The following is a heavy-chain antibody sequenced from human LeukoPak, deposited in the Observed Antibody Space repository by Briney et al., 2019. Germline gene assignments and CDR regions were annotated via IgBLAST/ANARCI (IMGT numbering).Heavy chain of an antibody. CDR1: GFTFSSYA. CDR2: IRSKDNDGTT. CDR3: TRDRWGGGYISRGMDV. J-gene: IGHJ6*04. D-gene: IGHD5-12*01. Sequence: GGSLRLSCAASGFTFSSYAMSWVRQAPGKGLERLGFIRSKDNDGTTDYAASVKGRFIISRDDSKSVAYLEMNDLKIEDTAVYYCTRDRWGGGYISRGMDVWGKGTTVTISS. V-gene: IGHV3-49*04.